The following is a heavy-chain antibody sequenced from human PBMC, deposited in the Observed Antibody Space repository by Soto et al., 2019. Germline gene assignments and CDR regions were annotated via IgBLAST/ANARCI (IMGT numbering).Heavy chain of an antibody. V-gene: IGHV4-39*02. CDR1: CVSISSSNYH. J-gene: IGHJ4*02. D-gene: IGHD6-19*01. CDR2: VYYNGNT. CDR3: TDMLGQWLPRD. Sequence: PSETLSLTCTVSCVSISSSNYHCVWIRPPPGKGLEWIGNVYYNGNTYYNPSLSSRLTISVDTSNNHFSLKVKSVTAADTAVYYCTDMLGQWLPRDWGQGTVVTVSS.